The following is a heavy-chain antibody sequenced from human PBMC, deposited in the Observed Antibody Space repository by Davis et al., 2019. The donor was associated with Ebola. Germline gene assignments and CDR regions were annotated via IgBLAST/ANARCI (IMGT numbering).Heavy chain of an antibody. V-gene: IGHV4-59*12. CDR2: IYYSGST. J-gene: IGHJ5*02. CDR3: AKGKRITIFGARALSFDP. CDR1: SGSISSYY. D-gene: IGHD3-3*01. Sequence: SETLSLTCTVSSGSISSYYWSWIRQPPGKGLEWIGYIYYSGSTNYNPALKTRVTISVDTSKNQFSLKLSSVTAADTAVYYCAKGKRITIFGARALSFDPWGQGTLVTVSS.